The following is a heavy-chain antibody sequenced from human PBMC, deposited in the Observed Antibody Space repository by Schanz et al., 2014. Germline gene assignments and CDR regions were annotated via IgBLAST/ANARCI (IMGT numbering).Heavy chain of an antibody. Sequence: VQLLESGGGLVQPGGSLRLSCAASGFTFSSYGMHWVRQAPGKGLEWVAVISYDGNNEDYADSVKGRFTISRDNSKNTLDLQMNSLRAEDTAIYYCARDHQWLARYYMDVWGRGTTVTVSS. J-gene: IGHJ6*03. D-gene: IGHD6-19*01. V-gene: IGHV3-33*05. CDR1: GFTFSSYG. CDR2: ISYDGNNE. CDR3: ARDHQWLARYYMDV.